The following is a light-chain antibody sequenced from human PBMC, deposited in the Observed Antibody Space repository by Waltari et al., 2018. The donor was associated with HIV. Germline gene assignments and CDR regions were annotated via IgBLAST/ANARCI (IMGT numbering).Light chain of an antibody. CDR1: QDIKKW. CDR2: QAS. V-gene: IGKV1-5*03. J-gene: IGKJ4*01. CDR3: QQYNSYPLI. Sequence: DLQMTQPPPTLSSAVGARVTITCRASQDIKKWLAWYQKKPGKAPKLLIYQASLLDNGVSPRFSGDGSGTEFTLTITNLHPDDVATYFCQQYNSYPLIFGGGTKVQ.